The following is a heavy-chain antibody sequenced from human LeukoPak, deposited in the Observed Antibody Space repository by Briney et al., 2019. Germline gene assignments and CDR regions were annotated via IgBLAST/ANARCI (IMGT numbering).Heavy chain of an antibody. CDR1: GGSISSYY. CDR3: ARYPNPENWEAVAGTWYFDL. V-gene: IGHV4-4*07. Sequence: PSETLSLTCTVSGGSISSYYWSWIRPPAGKGLEWIGRIYTSGSTNYNPSLKSRVTMSVDTSKNQFSLKPTSVTAADTAVYYCARYPNPENWEAVAGTWYFDLWGRGTLVTVSS. CDR2: IYTSGST. D-gene: IGHD6-19*01. J-gene: IGHJ2*01.